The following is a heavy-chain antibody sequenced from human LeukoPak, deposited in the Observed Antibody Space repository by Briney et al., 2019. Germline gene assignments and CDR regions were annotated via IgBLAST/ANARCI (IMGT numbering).Heavy chain of an antibody. J-gene: IGHJ5*02. Sequence: SQTLSLTCNVSGVSVSDGRYYWTWIRQHPGKGLEWIGYKYYSGSAKYNPSLKSRLTISIDTSKNQFSLQLSSVTAADTAVYYCARNVSEKTTMSRTEATNWFDPWGQGTLVTVSS. D-gene: IGHD5-24*01. V-gene: IGHV4-31*03. CDR1: GVSVSDGRYY. CDR2: KYYSGSA. CDR3: ARNVSEKTTMSRTEATNWFDP.